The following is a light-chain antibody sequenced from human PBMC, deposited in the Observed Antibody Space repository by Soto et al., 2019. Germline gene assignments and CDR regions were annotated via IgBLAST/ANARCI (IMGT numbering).Light chain of an antibody. CDR1: SSDGGSYDH. CDR2: AVS. J-gene: IGLJ1*01. V-gene: IGLV2-14*01. CDR3: ISYTGSSTSYV. Sequence: QSVLTQPASVSGSPGQSITISCSGTSSDGGSYDHVAWYQQFPGKTPKLMIYAVSNRPSGVSNRFSGSKSGNTASLTISGLQAEDEADYYCISYTGSSTSYVFGTGTKVTVL.